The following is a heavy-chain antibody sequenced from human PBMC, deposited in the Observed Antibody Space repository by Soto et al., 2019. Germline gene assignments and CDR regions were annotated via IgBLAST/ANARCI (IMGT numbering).Heavy chain of an antibody. J-gene: IGHJ6*02. CDR3: VRHPPPANLFEYSSSSRPTFYYYYGMDV. D-gene: IGHD6-6*01. V-gene: IGHV4-39*01. Sequence: PSETLSLTCTVSGGSISSSSYYWGWIRQPPGKGLEWFGSIYYSGSTYYNPSLKSRVTISVDTSKNQFSLKLSSVTAADTAVYYCVRHPPPANLFEYSSSSRPTFYYYYGMDVWGQGTTVTVSS. CDR1: GGSISSSSYY. CDR2: IYYSGST.